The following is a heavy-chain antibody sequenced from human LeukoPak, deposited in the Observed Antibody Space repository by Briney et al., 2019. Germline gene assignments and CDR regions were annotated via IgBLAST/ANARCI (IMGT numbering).Heavy chain of an antibody. CDR2: ISYDGSNK. V-gene: IGHV3-30*18. J-gene: IGHJ6*02. Sequence: GRSLRLPCAASGFTFSSYGMHWVRQAPGKGLEWVAVISYDGSNKYYADSVKGRFTISRDNSKNTLYLQMNSLRAEDTAVYYCAKDLPNSGEVGRGYYYYYGMDVWGQGTTVTVSS. CDR1: GFTFSSYG. D-gene: IGHD1-26*01. CDR3: AKDLPNSGEVGRGYYYYYGMDV.